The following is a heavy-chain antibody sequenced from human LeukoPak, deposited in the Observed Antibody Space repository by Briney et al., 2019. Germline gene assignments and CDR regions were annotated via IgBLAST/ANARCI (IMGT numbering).Heavy chain of an antibody. CDR2: ISNSGGSI. V-gene: IGHV3-23*01. J-gene: IGHJ4*02. Sequence: GGSLRLSCAASGFTFSSYAVSWVRQAPGKGLEWVSTISNSGGSIYYADSVKGRFTISRDNSKNTLYLQMNSLRAEDMAIYYCANRLLGATTPFDYWGQGTLVTVSS. CDR1: GFTFSSYA. D-gene: IGHD1-26*01. CDR3: ANRLLGATTPFDY.